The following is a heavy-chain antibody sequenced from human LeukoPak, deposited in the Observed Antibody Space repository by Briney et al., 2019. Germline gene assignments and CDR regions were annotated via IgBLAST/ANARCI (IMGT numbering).Heavy chain of an antibody. D-gene: IGHD5-18*01. J-gene: IGHJ4*02. CDR3: ARIQLWLPRTFDY. CDR2: IKQDGSEK. V-gene: IGHV3-7*01. CDR1: GFTFSSYW. Sequence: GGSLRLSCAASGFTFSSYWMSWVRQAPGKGLEWVANIKQDGSEKYYVDSVRGRFTFSRDNAKNSLYLQMNSLRAEDTAVYYCARIQLWLPRTFDYWGQGTLVTVSS.